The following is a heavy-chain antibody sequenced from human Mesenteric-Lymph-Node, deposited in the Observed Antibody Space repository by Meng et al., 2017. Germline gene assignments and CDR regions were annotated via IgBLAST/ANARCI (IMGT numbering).Heavy chain of an antibody. D-gene: IGHD6-19*01. V-gene: IGHV3-30*07. CDR3: ARTGIAVPGLFDS. CDR2: ISYDGSNK. J-gene: IGHJ4*02. CDR1: GFTFSSYA. Sequence: GESLKISCAASGFTFSSYAMHWVRQAPGKGLEWVAVISYDGSNKYYADSVKGRFTISRDNSKNTLYLQMSSLRADDTALYYCARTGIAVPGLFDSWGQGTLVTVSS.